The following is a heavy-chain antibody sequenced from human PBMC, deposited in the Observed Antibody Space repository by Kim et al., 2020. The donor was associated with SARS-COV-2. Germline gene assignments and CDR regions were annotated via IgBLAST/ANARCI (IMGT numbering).Heavy chain of an antibody. V-gene: IGHV1-69*01. Sequence: AQKFQGRVTITADESTSTAYMELSSLRSEDTAVYYCARVQWLVHPNWFDPWGQGTLVTVSS. CDR3: ARVQWLVHPNWFDP. J-gene: IGHJ5*02. D-gene: IGHD6-19*01.